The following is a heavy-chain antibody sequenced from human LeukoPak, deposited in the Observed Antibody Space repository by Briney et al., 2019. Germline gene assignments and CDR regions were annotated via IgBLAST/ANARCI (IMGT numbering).Heavy chain of an antibody. CDR1: GFSFSSHG. V-gene: IGHV3-20*04. Sequence: PGGSLRLSCAASGFSFSSHGMSWVRQVPGKGLEWVSGVNWNGGSTGYADSVKGRFTISRDNAKNSLYLQMNSLRAEDTALYYCARASLYDNSAYYLDYWGQGTLVTVPS. CDR3: ARASLYDNSAYYLDY. D-gene: IGHD3-22*01. J-gene: IGHJ4*02. CDR2: VNWNGGST.